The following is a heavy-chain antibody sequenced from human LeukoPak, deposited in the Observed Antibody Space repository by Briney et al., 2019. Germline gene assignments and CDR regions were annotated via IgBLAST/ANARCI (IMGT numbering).Heavy chain of an antibody. Sequence: SETLSLTCTVSGGSISSYYWSWIRQPAGNGLEWIGRIYTSGSTNYNPSLKSRVTISVDTSKNQFSLKLSSVTAADTAVYYCATSAGITMVRGPNDAFDIWGQGTMVTVSS. CDR1: GGSISSYY. J-gene: IGHJ3*02. V-gene: IGHV4-4*07. D-gene: IGHD3-10*01. CDR3: ATSAGITMVRGPNDAFDI. CDR2: IYTSGST.